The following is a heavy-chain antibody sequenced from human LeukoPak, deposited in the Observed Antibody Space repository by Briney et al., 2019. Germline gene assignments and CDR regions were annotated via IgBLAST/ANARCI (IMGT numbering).Heavy chain of an antibody. D-gene: IGHD3-16*01. CDR1: GGSFSGYY. V-gene: IGHV4-34*01. Sequence: SETLSLTCAVYGGSFSGYYWSWIRQPPGKGLEWIGEINHSGSTNYNPSLKSRVTISVDTSKNRFSLKLSSVTAADTAVYYCARLEDAGEWPTGDYWGQGTLVTVSS. J-gene: IGHJ4*02. CDR2: INHSGST. CDR3: ARLEDAGEWPTGDY.